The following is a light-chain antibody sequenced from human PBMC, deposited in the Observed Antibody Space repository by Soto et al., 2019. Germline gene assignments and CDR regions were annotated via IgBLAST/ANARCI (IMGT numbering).Light chain of an antibody. CDR3: QQRSNSFT. Sequence: EIVLTQSPATLSLSPGERATLSCRASQSVSSYLAWYQQKPGQAPRLLIYDASNRATGIPARFSGSGSGTDFTLTISSLAPEDFAVYYCQQRSNSFTFGPGTQVDIK. J-gene: IGKJ3*01. V-gene: IGKV3-11*01. CDR2: DAS. CDR1: QSVSSY.